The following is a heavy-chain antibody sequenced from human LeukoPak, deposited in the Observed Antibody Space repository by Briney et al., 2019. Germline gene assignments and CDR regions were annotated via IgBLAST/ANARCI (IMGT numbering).Heavy chain of an antibody. CDR1: GFTFGIYA. J-gene: IGHJ6*04. CDR2: IGPSGSNI. D-gene: IGHD3-10*02. Sequence: GGSLRLSCAAFGFTFGIYAMNWVRQAPGKGLEWVSYIGPSGSNIYYADSVKGRFTISRDNAKNSLYLQMNSLRAEDTAVYYCAELGITMIGGVWGKGTTVTISS. V-gene: IGHV3-48*03. CDR3: AELGITMIGGV.